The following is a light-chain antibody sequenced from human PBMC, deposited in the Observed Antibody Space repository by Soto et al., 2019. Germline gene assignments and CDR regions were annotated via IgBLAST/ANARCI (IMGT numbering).Light chain of an antibody. Sequence: EIVMTQSPATLSVSPGERVTLSCRASQSVSRFLAWYQQRPGQAPRLLIYDTSTRATGVPARFSGSGSGTEFGLTISSLQSEDFGTYYCQQYKDWPPLTFGGGTRVDIK. CDR3: QQYKDWPPLT. CDR1: QSVSRF. V-gene: IGKV3-15*01. J-gene: IGKJ4*01. CDR2: DTS.